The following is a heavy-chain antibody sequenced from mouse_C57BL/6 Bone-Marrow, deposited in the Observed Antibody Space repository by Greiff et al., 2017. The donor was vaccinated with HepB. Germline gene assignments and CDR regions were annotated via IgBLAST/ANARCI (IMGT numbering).Heavy chain of an antibody. Sequence: VQLVESGAELVKPGASVKMSCKASGYTFTSYWITWVKQRPGQGLEWIGDIYPGSGSTNYNEKFKSKATLTVDTSSSTAYMQLSSLTSEDSAVYYCAGGFPAWFAYWGQGTRVTVSA. CDR2: IYPGSGST. V-gene: IGHV1-55*01. CDR3: AGGFPAWFAY. J-gene: IGHJ3*01. CDR1: GYTFTSYW.